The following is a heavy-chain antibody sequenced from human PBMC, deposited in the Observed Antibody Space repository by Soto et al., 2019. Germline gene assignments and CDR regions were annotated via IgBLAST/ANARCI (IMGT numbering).Heavy chain of an antibody. CDR3: AKPDVEVVAATSEGYFYY. CDR1: GFTFSSYG. D-gene: IGHD2-15*01. V-gene: IGHV3-30*18. Sequence: QVQLVESGGGVVQPGRSLRLSCAASGFTFSSYGMHWVRQAPGKGLEWVAVISYDGSNKYYADSVKGRFTISRDNSKYTLYLQMNSLRAEDTAVYYCAKPDVEVVAATSEGYFYYWGQGTLVTVSS. CDR2: ISYDGSNK. J-gene: IGHJ4*02.